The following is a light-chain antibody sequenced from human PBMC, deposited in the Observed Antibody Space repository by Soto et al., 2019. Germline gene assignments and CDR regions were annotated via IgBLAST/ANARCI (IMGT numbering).Light chain of an antibody. Sequence: ESVLTQFPGTLFLSPGERATLSCRASQSVSSSYLAWYQQKPGQAPRLLIYGASSRATGIPDRFSGSGSGTDFTLTISRLEPEDFAVYYCQQYGSSRGTFGQGTKVDIK. V-gene: IGKV3-20*01. CDR1: QSVSSSY. CDR2: GAS. CDR3: QQYGSSRGT. J-gene: IGKJ2*01.